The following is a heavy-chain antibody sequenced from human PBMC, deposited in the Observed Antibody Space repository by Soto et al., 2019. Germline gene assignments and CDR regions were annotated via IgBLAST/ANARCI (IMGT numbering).Heavy chain of an antibody. CDR1: GGSISSYY. V-gene: IGHV4-4*07. Sequence: SETLSLTCTASGGSISSYYWSWIRQPAGKGLEWIGRIYTSGSTNYNPSLKSRVTMSVDTSKNQFSLKLSSVTAADMAVYYCARDWIVGATTIWFDPWGQGTLVTVSS. J-gene: IGHJ5*02. CDR3: ARDWIVGATTIWFDP. CDR2: IYTSGST. D-gene: IGHD1-26*01.